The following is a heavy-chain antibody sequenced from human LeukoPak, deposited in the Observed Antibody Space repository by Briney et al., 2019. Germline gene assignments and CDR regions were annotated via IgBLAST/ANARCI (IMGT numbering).Heavy chain of an antibody. CDR3: ARDYDILTGYFRGGFDY. Sequence: GGSLRLSCAASGFTFSDFYMSWLRQAPGKGLEGISYITSSSSDTNCADSVKCRFTISRDNAKKSLYLQMNSLRAEDTAVYYCARDYDILTGYFRGGFDYWGQGTLVTVSS. V-gene: IGHV3-11*05. J-gene: IGHJ4*02. CDR1: GFTFSDFY. CDR2: ITSSSSDT. D-gene: IGHD3-9*01.